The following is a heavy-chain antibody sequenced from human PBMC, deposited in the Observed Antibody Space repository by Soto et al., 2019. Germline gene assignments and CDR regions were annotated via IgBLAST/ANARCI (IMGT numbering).Heavy chain of an antibody. CDR3: ARAVAVPADFDY. D-gene: IGHD6-19*01. V-gene: IGHV1-3*05. Sequence: QVQLVQSGAEEKKPGASVKVSCKASGYTFTSYAMHWVRQAPGQRLEWMGWINAGNGNTKYSQKFQGRVTITRDTAASTAYMELSSLRSEDTAVYYCARAVAVPADFDYWGQGTLVTVSS. CDR1: GYTFTSYA. J-gene: IGHJ4*02. CDR2: INAGNGNT.